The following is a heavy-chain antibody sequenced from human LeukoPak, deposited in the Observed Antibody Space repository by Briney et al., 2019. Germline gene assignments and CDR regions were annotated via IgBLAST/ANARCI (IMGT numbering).Heavy chain of an antibody. CDR2: MHPNSGGT. D-gene: IGHD5-12*01. CDR3: ARGLRGYSGLGVY. CDR1: GYTFTDYY. Sequence: GASVKVSCKASGYTFTDYYMHWLRQAPGQGLEWMGWMHPNSGGTNYAQKFQGRVTMTRNTSISTAYMELSSLRSEDTAVYYCARGLRGYSGLGVYWGQGTLVTVSS. J-gene: IGHJ4*02. V-gene: IGHV1-2*02.